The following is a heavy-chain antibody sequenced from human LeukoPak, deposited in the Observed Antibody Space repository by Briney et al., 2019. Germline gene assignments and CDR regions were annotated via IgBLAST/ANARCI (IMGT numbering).Heavy chain of an antibody. CDR2: INPNSGGT. CDR1: GYTFTGYY. CDR3: ARDHLSLVVVAATPDNWFDP. D-gene: IGHD2-15*01. V-gene: IGHV1-2*02. Sequence: ASVKVSCKASGYTFTGYYMHWVRQAPGQGLEWMGWINPNSGGTNYAQKFQGRVTMTRDTSISTAYMKLSRLRSDDTAVYYCARDHLSLVVVAATPDNWFDPWGQGTLVTVSS. J-gene: IGHJ5*02.